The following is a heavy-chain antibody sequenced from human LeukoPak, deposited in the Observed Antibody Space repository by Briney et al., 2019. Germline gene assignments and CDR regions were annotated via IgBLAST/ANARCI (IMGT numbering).Heavy chain of an antibody. J-gene: IGHJ6*03. V-gene: IGHV3-23*01. CDR3: AKMEGQRLYDYCMDV. CDR2: IIGSGGTT. CDR1: GFSFGSFA. D-gene: IGHD3-3*01. Sequence: GGSLRLSCAASGFSFGSFAMSWVRQAPGKGLEWVSGIIGSGGTTFYADSVKGRFTISRDNSKNALYLQMNSLRADDTALYYCAKMEGQRLYDYCMDVWGKGTTVTVSS.